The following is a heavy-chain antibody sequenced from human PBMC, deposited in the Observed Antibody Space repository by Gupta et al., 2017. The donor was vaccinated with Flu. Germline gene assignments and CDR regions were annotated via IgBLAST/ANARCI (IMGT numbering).Heavy chain of an antibody. CDR2: ISSSSSYI. J-gene: IGHJ6*02. CDR1: GFTFSSYS. D-gene: IGHD3-3*01. CDR3: ARSHVLRFLEWLTSSDYYYGMDV. V-gene: IGHV3-21*01. Sequence: EVQLVESGGGLVKPGGSLRLSCAASGFTFSSYSMNWVRQAPGKGLEWVSSISSSSSYIYYADSVKGRFTISRDNAKNSLYLQMNSLRAEDTAVYYCARSHVLRFLEWLTSSDYYYGMDVWGQGTTVTVSS.